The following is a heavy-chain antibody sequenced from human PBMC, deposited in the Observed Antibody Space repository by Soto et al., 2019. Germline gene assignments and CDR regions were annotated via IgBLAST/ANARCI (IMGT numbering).Heavy chain of an antibody. J-gene: IGHJ4*02. V-gene: IGHV4-39*01. CDR1: GGSISSRNYY. D-gene: IGHD6-19*01. CDR3: ARLRSGPDDGWYWAFDY. Sequence: QLQLQESGPGLVKPSETLSLTCTVSGGSISSRNYYWGWIRQPPGKGLESIGSIYYSGSTYYNPSLKRRVTISVDTSKNQFSLNLSSVTAADTAVYFCARLRSGPDDGWYWAFDYWGQGTLVTVSS. CDR2: IYYSGST.